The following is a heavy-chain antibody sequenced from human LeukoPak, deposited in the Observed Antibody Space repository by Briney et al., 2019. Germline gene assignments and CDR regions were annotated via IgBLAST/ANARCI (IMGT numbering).Heavy chain of an antibody. CDR3: ARDWEDTAMVSYWYFDL. V-gene: IGHV1-2*02. CDR1: GYTFTGYY. J-gene: IGHJ2*01. D-gene: IGHD5-18*01. CDR2: INPNSGGT. Sequence: GASVKVSCKASGYTFTGYYMHWVRQAPGQGLERMGWINPNSGGTNYAQKFQSRVTMTRDTSISTAYMELSRLRSDDTAVYYCARDWEDTAMVSYWYFDLWGRGTLVTVSS.